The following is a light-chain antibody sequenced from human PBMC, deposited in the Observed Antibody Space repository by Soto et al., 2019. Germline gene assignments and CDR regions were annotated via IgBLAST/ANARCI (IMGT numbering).Light chain of an antibody. CDR1: TNDVGTYNL. Sequence: QSVLTQPASVSGSPGQSITLSCTGTTNDVGTYNLVSWYQQHPGKAPKLIIYEGCKRPSGVSNRFSGSKSGNTASLTISGLQAEDEADYYCSSYAGSTPYVFGTGTEVNV. CDR2: EGC. J-gene: IGLJ1*01. V-gene: IGLV2-23*01. CDR3: SSYAGSTPYV.